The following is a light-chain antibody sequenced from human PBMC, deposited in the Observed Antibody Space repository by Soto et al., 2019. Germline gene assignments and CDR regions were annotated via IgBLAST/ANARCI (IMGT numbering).Light chain of an antibody. CDR1: QTISSW. V-gene: IGKV1-5*03. Sequence: IQMTQSPSTLSGSVGDRVTLTCRASQTISSWLAWYQQKPGKAPKILSYKASSLETGVPSRFRGSGSGTEFTLTINSLQPDDFETYYCQQYNTYSRTFGQGTKVDIK. CDR3: QQYNTYSRT. CDR2: KAS. J-gene: IGKJ1*01.